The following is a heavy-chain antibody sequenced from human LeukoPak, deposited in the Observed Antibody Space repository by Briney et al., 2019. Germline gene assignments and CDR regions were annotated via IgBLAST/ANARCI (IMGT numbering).Heavy chain of an antibody. CDR2: ISYDGTNE. CDR1: GFTFSSYS. CDR3: AKVGTTVTTHWYFDL. V-gene: IGHV3-30*18. J-gene: IGHJ2*01. D-gene: IGHD4-17*01. Sequence: WGSLRLSCAASGFTFSSYSMNWVRQAPGKGLEWVAVISYDGTNEDFADSVQGRFSIFRDNSKNTLSLQMNSLKTEDTAVYYCAKVGTTVTTHWYFDLWGRGTRVTVSA.